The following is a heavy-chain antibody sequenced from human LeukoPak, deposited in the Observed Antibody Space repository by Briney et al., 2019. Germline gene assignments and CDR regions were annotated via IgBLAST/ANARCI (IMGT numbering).Heavy chain of an antibody. CDR2: IYTSGST. V-gene: IGHV4-4*07. CDR3: ARDRVLTGYYPPQ. CDR1: GGSINSYY. D-gene: IGHD3-9*01. J-gene: IGHJ4*02. Sequence: SETLSLTCTVSGGSINSYYWSWIRQPAGKGLEWIGRIYTSGSTNYNPSLKSRVTISVDTSKNQFSLKLSSVTAADTAVYYCARDRVLTGYYPPQWGQGTLVTVSS.